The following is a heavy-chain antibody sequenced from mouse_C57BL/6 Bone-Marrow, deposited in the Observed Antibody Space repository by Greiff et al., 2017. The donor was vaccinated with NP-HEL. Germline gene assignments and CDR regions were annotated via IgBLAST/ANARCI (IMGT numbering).Heavy chain of an antibody. J-gene: IGHJ2*01. CDR2: INPYNGGT. Sequence: EVKLQESGPVLVKPGASVKMSCKASGYTFTDYYMNWVKQSHGKSLEWIGVINPYNGGTSYNQKFKGKATLTVDKSSSTAYMELNSLTSEDSAVYYCARSITTVVASVDYWVQGTTLTVSS. CDR3: ARSITTVVASVDY. V-gene: IGHV1-19*01. CDR1: GYTFTDYY. D-gene: IGHD1-1*01.